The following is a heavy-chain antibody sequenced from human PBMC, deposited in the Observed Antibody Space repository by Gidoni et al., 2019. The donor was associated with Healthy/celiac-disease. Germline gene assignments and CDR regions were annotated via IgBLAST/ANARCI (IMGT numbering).Heavy chain of an antibody. J-gene: IGHJ4*02. CDR3: TTGGYSEIYFDY. CDR2: IKSKTDGGTT. CDR1: GFTFSNAW. V-gene: IGHV3-15*01. Sequence: EVQLVESGGGLVKPGGSLILSCAASGFTFSNAWMSWVRPAPGKGLEWGGRIKSKTDGGTTDYAAPVKGRFTISRDDSKNTLYLQMNSLKTEDTAVYYCTTGGYSEIYFDYWGQGTLVTVSS. D-gene: IGHD5-18*01.